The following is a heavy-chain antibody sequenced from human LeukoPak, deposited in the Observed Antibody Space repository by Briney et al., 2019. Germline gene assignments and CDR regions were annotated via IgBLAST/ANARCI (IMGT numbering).Heavy chain of an antibody. V-gene: IGHV3-23*01. CDR1: GFTFSSYA. Sequence: GGSLRLSCAASGFTFSSYAVSWVRQAPGKGLEWVSAISGSGGSTYYADSVKGRFTISRDNSKNTLYLQMNSLRAEDTAVYYCARDPTFWSGYSYFDYWGQGTLVTVSS. CDR3: ARDPTFWSGYSYFDY. J-gene: IGHJ4*02. CDR2: ISGSGGST. D-gene: IGHD3-3*01.